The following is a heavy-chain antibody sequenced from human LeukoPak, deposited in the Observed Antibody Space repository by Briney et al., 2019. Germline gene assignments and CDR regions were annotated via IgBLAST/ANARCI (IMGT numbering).Heavy chain of an antibody. D-gene: IGHD5-18*01. Sequence: SETLSLTCTVSGGSISSSTYYWGWIRQPPGKGLEWIGSIYYSGSTHYNTSLKSRVTVSVDTSKNQFSLKLSSVTAADTAVYYCARVLATAMVDPRGYMDVWGKGTTVTVSS. CDR3: ARVLATAMVDPRGYMDV. CDR1: GGSISSSTYY. V-gene: IGHV4-39*07. CDR2: IYYSGST. J-gene: IGHJ6*03.